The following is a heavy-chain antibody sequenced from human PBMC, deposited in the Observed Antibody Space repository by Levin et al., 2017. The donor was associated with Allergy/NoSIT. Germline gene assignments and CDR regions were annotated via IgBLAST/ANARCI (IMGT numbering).Heavy chain of an antibody. CDR1: GFTFSSYA. CDR3: VKDRRSSDIALPFDP. V-gene: IGHV3-64D*06. D-gene: IGHD2-15*01. Sequence: PGGSLRLSCSASGFTFSSYAMHWVRQAPGKGLEYVSAISSNGGSTYYADSVKGRFTISRDNSKNTLYLQMSSLRAEDTAVYYCVKDRRSSDIALPFDPWGQGTLVTVSS. CDR2: ISSNGGST. J-gene: IGHJ5*02.